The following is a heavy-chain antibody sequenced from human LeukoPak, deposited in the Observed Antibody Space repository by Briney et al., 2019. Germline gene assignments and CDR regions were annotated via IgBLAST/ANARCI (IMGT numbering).Heavy chain of an antibody. Sequence: PGGSLRLSCAASGFTVSTNYMSWVRQAPGKGLEWVSVIYSGDSTYYTDSVKGQFTISRDNSKNTLYLQMNSLRSEDTALYYCAKDSSGSFDYWGQGTLVTVSS. CDR1: GFTVSTNY. CDR3: AKDSSGSFDY. D-gene: IGHD3-22*01. J-gene: IGHJ4*02. V-gene: IGHV3-66*02. CDR2: IYSGDST.